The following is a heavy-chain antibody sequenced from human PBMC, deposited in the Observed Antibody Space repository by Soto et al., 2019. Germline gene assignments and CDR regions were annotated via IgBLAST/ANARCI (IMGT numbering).Heavy chain of an antibody. CDR3: ARESGPGATAWFDP. Sequence: VQLVESGGGLVKPGGSLRLSCAASGFTFSDYYMSWIRQAPGKGLEWVSYINSRSSYTNYAESVRGRFSISRDNAKNSLFLQMNSLRADDTAVYYCARESGPGATAWFDPWGQGILVTVSS. CDR1: GFTFSDYY. V-gene: IGHV3-11*05. CDR2: INSRSSYT. D-gene: IGHD2-2*01. J-gene: IGHJ5*02.